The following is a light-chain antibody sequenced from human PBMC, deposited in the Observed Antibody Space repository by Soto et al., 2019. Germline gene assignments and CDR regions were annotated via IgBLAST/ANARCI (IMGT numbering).Light chain of an antibody. V-gene: IGLV9-49*01. CDR1: SDYTNYK. J-gene: IGLJ1*01. CDR3: GADGGSGSDFVYF. CDR2: VGSDGIVG. Sequence: QPVLTQPPSASASLGASVTLTCILSSDYTNYKVDWYQQRPGKGPRFVMRVGSDGIVGPRGDGIPDRFSVLASGLNRYLTIQNIQEEDESDYYCGADGGSGSDFVYFFGSGTKVTVL.